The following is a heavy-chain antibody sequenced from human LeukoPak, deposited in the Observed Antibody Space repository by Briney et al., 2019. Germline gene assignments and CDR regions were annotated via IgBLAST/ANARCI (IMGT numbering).Heavy chain of an antibody. V-gene: IGHV3-21*01. CDR3: ARDLSGIAGYTYGRGIDY. Sequence: GGSLRLSCAASGFTLSTYAMSWVRQAPGKGLEWVSSISSSSSYIYYADSVKGRFTISRDNAKTSLYLQMNSLRAEDTAVYYCARDLSGIAGYTYGRGIDYWGQGTLVTVSS. J-gene: IGHJ4*02. CDR1: GFTLSTYA. D-gene: IGHD5-18*01. CDR2: ISSSSSYI.